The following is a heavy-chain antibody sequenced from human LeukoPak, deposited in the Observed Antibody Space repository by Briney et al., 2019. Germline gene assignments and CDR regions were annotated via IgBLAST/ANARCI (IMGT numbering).Heavy chain of an antibody. CDR2: ISSSSSTM. Sequence: GGSLRLSCAAPGFTFSSYSMNWVRQAPGKGLEWVSYISSSSSTMYYADSVKGRFTISRDNAKNSLYLQMNSLRAEDTAVYYCARVVVVPAAIFSDYWGQGTLVTVSS. V-gene: IGHV3-48*01. CDR3: ARVVVVPAAIFSDY. CDR1: GFTFSSYS. D-gene: IGHD2-2*01. J-gene: IGHJ4*02.